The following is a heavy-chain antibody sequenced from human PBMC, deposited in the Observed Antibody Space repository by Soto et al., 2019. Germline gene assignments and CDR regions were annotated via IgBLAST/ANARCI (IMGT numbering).Heavy chain of an antibody. J-gene: IGHJ4*02. CDR2: INHSGST. CDR3: ARDIAADY. V-gene: IGHV4-34*01. CDR1: GGSFSGYY. D-gene: IGHD6-13*01. Sequence: PSETLSLTCAVYGGSFSGYYWSWIRQPPGKGLEWIGEINHSGSTNYNPSLKSRVTISVDTSKNQFSLKLSSVTAADTAVYYCARDIAADYWGQGTLVTVSS.